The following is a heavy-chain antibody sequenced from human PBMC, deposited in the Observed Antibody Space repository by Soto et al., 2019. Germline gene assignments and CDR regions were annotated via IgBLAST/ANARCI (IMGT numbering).Heavy chain of an antibody. V-gene: IGHV3-23*01. CDR2: ISGSGGST. Sequence: GGSLRLSCAASGFTFSSYAMSWVRQAPGKGLEWVSAISGSGGSTYYADSVKGRFTISRDNSKNTLYLQMNILRAEDTAVYSCEKVLYFGAVIADFDNWALDAVVTISS. CDR3: EKVLYFGAVIADFDN. D-gene: IGHD3-3*01. J-gene: IGHJ1*01. CDR1: GFTFSSYA.